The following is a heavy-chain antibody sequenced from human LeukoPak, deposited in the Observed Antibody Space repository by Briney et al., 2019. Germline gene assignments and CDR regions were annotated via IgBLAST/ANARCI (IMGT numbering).Heavy chain of an antibody. CDR3: ARGHSYFYDFWSGITSYDAFDI. D-gene: IGHD3-3*01. CDR2: ISSSSYI. CDR1: GFTFSSYS. V-gene: IGHV3-21*01. J-gene: IGHJ3*02. Sequence: GGSLRLSCAASGFTFSSYSMNWVRQAPGKGLEWVSSISSSSYIYYGDSVKGRFTISRDNAKNSLYLQMNSLRAEDTAVYYCARGHSYFYDFWSGITSYDAFDIWGQGTMVTVSS.